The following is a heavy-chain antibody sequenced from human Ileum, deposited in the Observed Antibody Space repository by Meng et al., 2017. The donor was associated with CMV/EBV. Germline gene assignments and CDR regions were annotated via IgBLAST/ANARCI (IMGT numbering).Heavy chain of an antibody. D-gene: IGHD5-12*01. CDR2: ISISGGTT. J-gene: IGHJ4*02. V-gene: IGHV3-23*01. CDR1: GFTFSNYA. Sequence: LESGGGLVQPGGSLRLSCAASGFTFSNYAMSWVRQAPGKGLEWVSSISISGGTTYYADSVKGRFTISRDSSKNTLYLQMNSLRAEDTAVYYCAKERTTISFDYWGQGTLVTVSS. CDR3: AKERTTISFDY.